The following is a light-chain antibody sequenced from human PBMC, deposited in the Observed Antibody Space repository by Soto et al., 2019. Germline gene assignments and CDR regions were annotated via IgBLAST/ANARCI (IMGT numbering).Light chain of an antibody. V-gene: IGKV3-11*01. CDR3: QQRSNWPWT. J-gene: IGKJ1*01. CDR1: QSVSSY. CDR2: DAS. Sequence: EIVLTQSPATLSLSPGERATLSCRASQSVSSYLALYQQKPGQAPRLLISDASNRATGIPARFSGSGSGTDFTLTISSLEAEDFAVYYCQQRSNWPWTFGQGTKVEIK.